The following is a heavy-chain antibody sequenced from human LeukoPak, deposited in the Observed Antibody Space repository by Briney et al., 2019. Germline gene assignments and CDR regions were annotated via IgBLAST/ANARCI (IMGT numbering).Heavy chain of an antibody. D-gene: IGHD3-9*01. J-gene: IGHJ4*02. CDR3: ARYNILTASDY. Sequence: SETLSLTCTVSGGSIGSYYWSRIRQPPGKGLEWIGYIYYSGSTKYNPSLTSRVTISVDTSKNQFSLKLTSVTAADTAVYYCARYNILTASDYWGQGILVTVSS. CDR2: IYYSGST. CDR1: GGSIGSYY. V-gene: IGHV4-59*01.